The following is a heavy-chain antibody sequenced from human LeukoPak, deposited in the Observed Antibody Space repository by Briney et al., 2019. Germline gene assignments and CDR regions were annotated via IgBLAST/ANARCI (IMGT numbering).Heavy chain of an antibody. CDR2: TYPGDSNT. D-gene: IGHD1-26*01. CDR1: GYGFTNNW. Sequence: RGESLKISCKGSGYGFTNNWIGWVRQMPGKGLEWMGITYPGDSNTRYSPSFQGQVTISADKSISTAYLQWSSLKASDTAMYYCARGGSYLRWDYWGQGTLVTVSS. CDR3: ARGGSYLRWDY. J-gene: IGHJ4*02. V-gene: IGHV5-51*01.